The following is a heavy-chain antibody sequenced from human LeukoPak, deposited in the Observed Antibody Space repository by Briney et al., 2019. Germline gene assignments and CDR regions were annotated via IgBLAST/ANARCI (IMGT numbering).Heavy chain of an antibody. CDR2: ISSSGSTI. D-gene: IGHD6-19*01. V-gene: IGHV3-48*03. Sequence: GGSLRLSCAASGFTFSSYEMNWVRQAPGKGLEWVSYISSSGSTIYYADSVKGRFTISRDNAKNSLYLQMNSLRAEDTAVYYCARSGAVAGTDSFDYWGQGTLVTVSS. J-gene: IGHJ4*02. CDR3: ARSGAVAGTDSFDY. CDR1: GFTFSSYE.